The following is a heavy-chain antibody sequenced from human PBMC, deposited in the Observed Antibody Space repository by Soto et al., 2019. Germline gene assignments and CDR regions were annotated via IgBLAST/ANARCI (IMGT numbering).Heavy chain of an antibody. CDR2: ISSSSSYI. D-gene: IGHD5-18*01. V-gene: IGHV3-21*01. CDR1: GFTFSSYS. Sequence: EVQLVESGGGLVKPGGSLRLSCAASGFTFSSYSMNWVRQAPGKGLEWVSSISSSSSYIYYADSVKGRFTISRDNAKNSLYLQMNSLRAEDTAVYYCARDKGEGYSYGYGLFDYWGQGTLVTVSS. J-gene: IGHJ4*02. CDR3: ARDKGEGYSYGYGLFDY.